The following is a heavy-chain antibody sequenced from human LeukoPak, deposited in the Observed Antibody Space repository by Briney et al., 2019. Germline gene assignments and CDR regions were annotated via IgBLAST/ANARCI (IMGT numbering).Heavy chain of an antibody. J-gene: IGHJ4*02. Sequence: ASVKVSCTASGYTFTSYYMHWVRQAPGQGLEWMGIINPSGGSTSYAQKFQGRVTMTRDTSTSTVYMELSSLRSEDTAVYYCARDLTVVTPGYYFDYWGQGTLVTVSS. CDR3: ARDLTVVTPGYYFDY. D-gene: IGHD4-23*01. V-gene: IGHV1-46*01. CDR1: GYTFTSYY. CDR2: INPSGGST.